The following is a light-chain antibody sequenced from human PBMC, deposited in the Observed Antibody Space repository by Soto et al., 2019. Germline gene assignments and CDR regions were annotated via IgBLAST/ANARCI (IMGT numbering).Light chain of an antibody. CDR1: SDVLDTYDF. V-gene: IGLV2-14*01. Sequence: QSVLTQPASVSGSPGQSISISCIGSSDVLDTYDFISWYQQHPGKVPKLIIYEVTYRPSGVSSRFSGSKSGNSASLTISGLQAEDEADYYCSSYTNTNNLVFGGGTKVTVL. J-gene: IGLJ3*02. CDR2: EVT. CDR3: SSYTNTNNLV.